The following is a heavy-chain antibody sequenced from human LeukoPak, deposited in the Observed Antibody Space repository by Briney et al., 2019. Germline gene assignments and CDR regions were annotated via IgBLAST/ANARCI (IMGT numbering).Heavy chain of an antibody. D-gene: IGHD4-17*01. J-gene: IGHJ4*02. CDR3: AGSGAAETTHFDS. CDR1: GYIFTIFG. V-gene: IGHV1-18*01. Sequence: ASVKVSCKASGYIFTIFGVSWVRQAPGQGLERMGWIGNYNGNTNYAQKVQGRVTMTTDSSTSTAYMELRSLTSDDTAVYYCAGSGAAETTHFDSWGQGTLVTVSS. CDR2: IGNYNGNT.